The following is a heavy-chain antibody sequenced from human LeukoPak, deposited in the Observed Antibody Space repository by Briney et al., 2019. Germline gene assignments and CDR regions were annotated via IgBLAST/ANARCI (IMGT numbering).Heavy chain of an antibody. D-gene: IGHD4-17*01. CDR2: FDPEDGET. CDR1: GYTLTELS. J-gene: IGHJ4*02. Sequence: ASVKVSCKVSGYTLTELSMHWVRQAPGKGLEWMGGFDPEDGETIYAQKFQGRVSMTEDTSTDTAYMELSSLRSEDTAVYYCATGGDYLSYVDYWGRGTLVTVSS. CDR3: ATGGDYLSYVDY. V-gene: IGHV1-24*01.